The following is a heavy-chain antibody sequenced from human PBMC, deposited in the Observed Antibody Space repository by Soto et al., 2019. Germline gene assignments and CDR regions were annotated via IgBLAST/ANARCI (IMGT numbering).Heavy chain of an antibody. CDR1: GFTFSSYA. CDR2: ISGSGGST. D-gene: IGHD2-21*02. J-gene: IGHJ3*02. V-gene: IGHV3-23*01. Sequence: PGGSLRLSCAASGFTFSSYAMSWVRQAPGKGLEWVSAISGSGGSTYYADSVKGRFTISRDNSKNTLYLQMNSLRAEDTAVYYCAKDNEHIVVVTAAFDISGQGTMVTVSS. CDR3: AKDNEHIVVVTAAFDI.